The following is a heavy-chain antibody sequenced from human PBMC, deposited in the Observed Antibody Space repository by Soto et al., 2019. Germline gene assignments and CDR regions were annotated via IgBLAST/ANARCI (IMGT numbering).Heavy chain of an antibody. J-gene: IGHJ6*03. CDR2: ISAYTGNT. V-gene: IGHV1-18*01. Sequence: QDQLVQSGVEVKKPGASVKVSCKASGYSFTNYGITWVRQAPGQGFEWMGWISAYTGNTNYAQKFQGRVPMTTDASTSTAYLELRSLRSDDTAVYYCARDRGVAPPVAGNTHYYYDMDVCGKGTTVTVSS. CDR1: GYSFTNYG. D-gene: IGHD6-19*01. CDR3: ARDRGVAPPVAGNTHYYYDMDV.